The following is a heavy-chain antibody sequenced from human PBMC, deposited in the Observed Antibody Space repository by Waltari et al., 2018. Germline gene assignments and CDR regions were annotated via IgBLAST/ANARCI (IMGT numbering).Heavy chain of an antibody. J-gene: IGHJ4*02. CDR3: ARDYYHGSGSYITYFDY. Sequence: QVQLQESGPGLVKPSETLSLTCTVSGGSISSYYWSWIRQPAGKGLEWIGRIYTSGSTNYNPSLKSRVTMSVDTSKNQFSLKLSSVTAADTAVYYCARDYYHGSGSYITYFDYWGQGTLVTVSS. CDR1: GGSISSYY. CDR2: IYTSGST. D-gene: IGHD3-10*01. V-gene: IGHV4-4*07.